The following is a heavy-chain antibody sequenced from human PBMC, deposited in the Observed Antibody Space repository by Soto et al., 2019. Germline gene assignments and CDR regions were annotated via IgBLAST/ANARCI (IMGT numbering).Heavy chain of an antibody. CDR2: INGGIGNT. D-gene: IGHD3-16*02. V-gene: IGHV1-3*01. CDR1: GYIFTTYA. CDR3: VRETWGSYRMDV. Sequence: ASVKVSCKASGYIFTTYAIHWVRQAPGQRLEWMGWINGGIGNTKYSQKFQGRVTITRDTSASSAYMELSSLSSEDAAVYYCVRETWGSYRMDVWGQGTTVTVSS. J-gene: IGHJ6*02.